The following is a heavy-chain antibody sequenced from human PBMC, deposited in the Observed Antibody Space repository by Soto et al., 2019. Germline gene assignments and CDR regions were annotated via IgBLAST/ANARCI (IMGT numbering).Heavy chain of an antibody. CDR1: GFSFSTYA. Sequence: QVQLEESGGGVVQPGRSLRLSCAASGFSFSTYAMYWVRQPPGKGLEWVATISDEGSTAYYSDSVRGRFTISRDNSSHTVFLQMSSLRAEDSALYYCARDCETTDGDYYNYGMDVWGQGARVTVSS. V-gene: IGHV3-30*03. CDR2: ISDEGSTA. D-gene: IGHD3-3*01. CDR3: ARDCETTDGDYYNYGMDV. J-gene: IGHJ6*02.